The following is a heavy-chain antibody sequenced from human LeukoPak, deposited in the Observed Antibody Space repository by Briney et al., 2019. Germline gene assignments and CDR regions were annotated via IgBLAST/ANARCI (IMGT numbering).Heavy chain of an antibody. Sequence: PGGSLRLSCAASGFTFSSYAMSWVRQAPGRGLEWVSGISGSGGSTYYADSVKGRFTVSRDNDKNSLLLQMNSLRAEDTALYYCARGYSRAAFDIWGQGTMVTVSS. V-gene: IGHV3-23*01. CDR2: ISGSGGST. D-gene: IGHD2-15*01. J-gene: IGHJ3*02. CDR3: ARGYSRAAFDI. CDR1: GFTFSSYA.